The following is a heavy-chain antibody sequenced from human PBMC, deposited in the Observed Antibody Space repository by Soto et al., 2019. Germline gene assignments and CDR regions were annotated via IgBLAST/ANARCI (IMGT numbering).Heavy chain of an antibody. Sequence: QVQLQESGPGLVKPSQTLSLTCTVSGGSISSGDYYWSWIRQPPGKGLEWIGYIYYSGSTYYNPFLKSRVTISVDTSKNQFSLKLSSVTAADTAVYYCARDCSSTSCYSRYYYYGMDVWGQGTTVTVSS. CDR3: ARDCSSTSCYSRYYYYGMDV. V-gene: IGHV4-30-4*01. D-gene: IGHD2-2*01. CDR1: GGSISSGDYY. CDR2: IYYSGST. J-gene: IGHJ6*02.